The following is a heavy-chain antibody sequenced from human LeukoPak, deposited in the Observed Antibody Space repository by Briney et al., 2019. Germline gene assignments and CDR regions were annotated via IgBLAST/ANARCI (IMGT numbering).Heavy chain of an antibody. CDR1: GFTFSTYT. CDR2: IGSSTSNAL. Sequence: GGSLRLSCAASGFTFSTYTMNWVRQAPGKGLEWVSYIGSSTSNALYYADSVKGRFTISRDNAKNSLYLQMNSLRAEDTAVYYCARGEWSDVYIFDSWGQGTVVTVSS. J-gene: IGHJ4*02. V-gene: IGHV3-48*01. D-gene: IGHD3-3*01. CDR3: ARGEWSDVYIFDS.